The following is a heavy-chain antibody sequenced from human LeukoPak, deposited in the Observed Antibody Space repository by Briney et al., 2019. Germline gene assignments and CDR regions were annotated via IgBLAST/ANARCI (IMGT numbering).Heavy chain of an antibody. J-gene: IGHJ4*02. D-gene: IGHD3/OR15-3a*01. V-gene: IGHV4-34*01. Sequence: SETLSLTCAVYGGSFSGYYWSWIRQPPGKGLEWTGEINHSGSTNYNPSLKSRVTISVDTSKNQFSLKLSSVTAADTAVYYCARRVKLRTGYTGFDYWGQGTLVTVSS. CDR2: INHSGST. CDR1: GGSFSGYY. CDR3: ARRVKLRTGYTGFDY.